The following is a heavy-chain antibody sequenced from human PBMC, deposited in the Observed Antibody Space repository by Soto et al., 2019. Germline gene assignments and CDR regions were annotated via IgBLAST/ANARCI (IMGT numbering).Heavy chain of an antibody. CDR3: ARDRNIVATIYNYYGMDV. CDR2: IIPIFGTA. J-gene: IGHJ6*02. CDR1: GGTFSSYA. D-gene: IGHD5-12*01. V-gene: IGHV1-69*13. Sequence: SVKVSCKASGGTFSSYAISWVRQAPGQGLEWMGGIIPIFGTANYAQKFQGRVTITADESTNTAYMELSSLRSEDTAVYYCARDRNIVATIYNYYGMDVWGQGTTVTVSS.